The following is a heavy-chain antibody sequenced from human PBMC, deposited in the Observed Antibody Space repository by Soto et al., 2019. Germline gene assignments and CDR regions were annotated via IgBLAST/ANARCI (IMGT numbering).Heavy chain of an antibody. V-gene: IGHV1-69*06. D-gene: IGHD2-2*01. Sequence: WASVKVSCKASGGTFSSYAISWVRQAPGQGLEWMGGIIPIFGTANYAQKFQGRVTITADKSTSTAYMELSSLRSEDTAVYYCARGPDCSSTSCYATSRYNWFDPWGQGTLVTVSS. CDR1: GGTFSSYA. J-gene: IGHJ5*02. CDR3: ARGPDCSSTSCYATSRYNWFDP. CDR2: IIPIFGTA.